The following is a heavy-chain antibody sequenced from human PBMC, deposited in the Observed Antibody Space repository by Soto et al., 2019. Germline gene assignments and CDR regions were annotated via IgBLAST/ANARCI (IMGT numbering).Heavy chain of an antibody. D-gene: IGHD3-22*01. CDR1: GGTFSSYA. CDR3: ARGDSSGYHSPT. CDR2: IIPIFGTA. J-gene: IGHJ5*02. Sequence: EASVKVSCKASGGTFSSYAISWVRQAPGQGLEWMGGIIPIFGTANYAQKFQGRVTITADESTSTAYMELSSLRSEDTAVYYCARGDSSGYHSPTWGQGTLVTVSS. V-gene: IGHV1-69*13.